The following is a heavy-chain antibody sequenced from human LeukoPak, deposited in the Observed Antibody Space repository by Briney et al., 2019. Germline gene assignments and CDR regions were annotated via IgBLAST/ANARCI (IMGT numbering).Heavy chain of an antibody. CDR1: GGSFSGYY. CDR2: INHSGST. Sequence: SETLSLTCAVYGGSFSGYYWSWIRQPPGKGLEWIGEINHSGSTNYNPSLKSRVTISVDTSKNQFSLKLSSVTAADTAVYYCARGVKREQWLVRGVGYYFDYWGQGTLVTVSS. J-gene: IGHJ4*02. V-gene: IGHV4-34*01. D-gene: IGHD6-19*01. CDR3: ARGVKREQWLVRGVGYYFDY.